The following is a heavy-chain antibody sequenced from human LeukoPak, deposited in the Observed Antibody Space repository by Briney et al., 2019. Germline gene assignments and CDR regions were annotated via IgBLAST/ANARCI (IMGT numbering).Heavy chain of an antibody. V-gene: IGHV3-7*04. CDR1: GFPFSSRW. CDR2: IKADGSEK. D-gene: IGHD2-15*01. J-gene: IGHJ4*02. Sequence: GGSLRLSCAPSGFPFSSRWMSWVRQAPGKGLEWVANIKADGSEKYYVDSVKGRFTVSRDNAKNSLFLQMNSLRAEDTGLYYCARYCGGGSCFDYWGRGTLVTVSS. CDR3: ARYCGGGSCFDY.